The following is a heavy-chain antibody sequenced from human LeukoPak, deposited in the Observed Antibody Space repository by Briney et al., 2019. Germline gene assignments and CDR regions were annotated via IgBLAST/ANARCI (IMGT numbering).Heavy chain of an antibody. J-gene: IGHJ4*03. Sequence: APVKPSCKASGYRFTGYYIHWVRQAPGQGLEWMGWINPHSGGTKFAQKFQGRVTMTRDTSISTAYMEVSRLRSDDAAVYYCAREYYDILTDSLDYGGQGTMVTVSS. CDR3: AREYYDILTDSLDY. D-gene: IGHD3-9*01. V-gene: IGHV1-2*02. CDR1: GYRFTGYY. CDR2: INPHSGGT.